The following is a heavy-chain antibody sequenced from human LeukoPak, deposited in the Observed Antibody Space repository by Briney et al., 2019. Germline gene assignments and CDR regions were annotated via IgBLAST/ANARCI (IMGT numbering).Heavy chain of an antibody. Sequence: GGSLRLSCAASGFTFSSYAMSWVRQGPGKGLEWVSGISGSGGSTHYADSVKGRFTISRDNSKNTLYLQMNSLRAEDTAVYYCAKDRRGCTSTSCYYRFDYWGQGTLVTVSS. J-gene: IGHJ4*02. CDR3: AKDRRGCTSTSCYYRFDY. CDR1: GFTFSSYA. CDR2: ISGSGGST. V-gene: IGHV3-23*01. D-gene: IGHD2-2*01.